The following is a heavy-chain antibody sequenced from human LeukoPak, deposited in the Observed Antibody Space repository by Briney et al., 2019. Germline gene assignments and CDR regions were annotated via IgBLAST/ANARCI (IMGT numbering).Heavy chain of an antibody. Sequence: PGGSLRLSCAASGFTFTSYWIHWVRQAPGKGLVWVSRIKGDESSTNYADSVKGRFTISRDNAKNTVYLHMNSLRAEDTAVYYWGRDYGGYSYGPGGGGVPAFDYWGQGTLVTVSS. CDR3: GRDYGGYSYGPGGGGVPAFDY. J-gene: IGHJ4*02. V-gene: IGHV3-74*01. CDR1: GFTFTSYW. CDR2: IKGDESST. D-gene: IGHD5-18*01.